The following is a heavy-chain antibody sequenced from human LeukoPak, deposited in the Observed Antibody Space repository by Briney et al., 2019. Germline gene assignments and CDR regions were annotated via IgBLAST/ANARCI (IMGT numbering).Heavy chain of an antibody. CDR2: INHSGST. CDR3: ARGGRQYYYDSSGYYGMDV. J-gene: IGHJ6*02. CDR1: GGSFSGYY. Sequence: SETLSLTCAVYGGSFSGYYWSWIRQPPGKGLEWIGEINHSGSTNYNPSLKSRVTISVDTSKNQFSLKLSSVTAADTAVYYCARGGRQYYYDSSGYYGMDVWGQGTTVTVSS. D-gene: IGHD3-22*01. V-gene: IGHV4-34*01.